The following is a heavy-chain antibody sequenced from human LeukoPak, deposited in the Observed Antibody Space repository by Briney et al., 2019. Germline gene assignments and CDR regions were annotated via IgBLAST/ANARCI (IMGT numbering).Heavy chain of an antibody. CDR3: ARDGSYYYDSSGYPGDY. Sequence: ASVKVSCKASGYTFTSYAMHWVRQAPGQRLEWMGWINAGNGNTKYSQKFQGRVTITRDTSASTACMELSSLRSEDTAVYYCARDGSYYYDSSGYPGDYWGQGTLVTVSS. V-gene: IGHV1-3*01. CDR2: INAGNGNT. D-gene: IGHD3-22*01. J-gene: IGHJ4*02. CDR1: GYTFTSYA.